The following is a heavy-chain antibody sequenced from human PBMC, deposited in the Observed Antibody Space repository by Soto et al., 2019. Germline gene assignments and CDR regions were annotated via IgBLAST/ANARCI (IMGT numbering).Heavy chain of an antibody. V-gene: IGHV3-53*01. CDR2: IYSGGST. CDR1: GFTVSSNY. Sequence: GGSLRLSCAASGFTVSSNYMSWVRQAPGKGLELVSVIYSGGSTYYADSVKGRFTISRDNSKNTLYLQMNSLRAEDTAVYYCARDLQIAAAGTYYYYGMDVWGQGTTVTVSS. D-gene: IGHD6-13*01. J-gene: IGHJ6*02. CDR3: ARDLQIAAAGTYYYYGMDV.